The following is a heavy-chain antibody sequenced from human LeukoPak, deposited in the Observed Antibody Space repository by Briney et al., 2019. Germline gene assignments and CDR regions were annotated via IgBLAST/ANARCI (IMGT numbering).Heavy chain of an antibody. J-gene: IGHJ4*02. CDR3: AREVYGAVAGTFDC. Sequence: GGSLRLSCAASGFTVSSNYISWVRQAPGKGLEWVAVIYSGGSTFYADSVKGRFTISRDNSQNTLYLQMNSLRAEDTAVYYCAREVYGAVAGTFDCWGQGTLVTVSS. CDR2: IYSGGST. D-gene: IGHD6-19*01. CDR1: GFTVSSNY. V-gene: IGHV3-53*01.